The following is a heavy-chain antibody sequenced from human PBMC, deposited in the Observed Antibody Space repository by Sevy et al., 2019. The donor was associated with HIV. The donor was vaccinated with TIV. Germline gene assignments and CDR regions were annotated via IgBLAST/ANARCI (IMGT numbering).Heavy chain of an antibody. D-gene: IGHD6-6*01. Sequence: ASVKVSCKASGGTFSDYAMHWVRQAPGQGLQWMGGIIPIFGTTKYAQKFQGRVTITPDETTSTVYMELNSLRSEDTAVYYWARGRASVAARPNYYYGMDVWGQGTTVTVSS. CDR2: IIPIFGTT. CDR3: ARGRASVAARPNYYYGMDV. CDR1: GGTFSDYA. J-gene: IGHJ6*02. V-gene: IGHV1-69*13.